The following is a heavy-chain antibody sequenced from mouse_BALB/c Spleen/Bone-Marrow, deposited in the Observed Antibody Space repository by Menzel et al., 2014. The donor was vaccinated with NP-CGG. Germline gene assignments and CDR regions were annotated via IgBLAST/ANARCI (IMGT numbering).Heavy chain of an antibody. CDR3: AREARTGAWFAY. Sequence: VKLVESGAELARPGASVKMSCKASGYTFTNYTMQWIRQRPGQGLEWIGYIVPSSDHTNYNQNFKDKATLTADKSSSTAYMQLNSLTSEDFAVYYCAREARTGAWFAYWGQGTLVTVSA. CDR2: IVPSSDHT. CDR1: GYTFTNYT. V-gene: IGHV1-4*01. D-gene: IGHD4-1*01. J-gene: IGHJ3*01.